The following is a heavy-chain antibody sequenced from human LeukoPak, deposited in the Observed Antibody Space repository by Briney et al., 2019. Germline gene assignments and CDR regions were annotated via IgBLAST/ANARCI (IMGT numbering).Heavy chain of an antibody. J-gene: IGHJ1*01. CDR1: GFTVNNNR. Sequence: GGSLRLSCAASGFTVNNNRMGWVRQAPGKGLEWVSITYGGGTTYYADSVRGRFTISRDDSKDTLYLQMNSPTAEDTAVYYCARERSGAYPEHWGQGTLVTVSS. D-gene: IGHD7-27*01. CDR3: ARERSGAYPEH. V-gene: IGHV3-53*01. CDR2: TYGGGTT.